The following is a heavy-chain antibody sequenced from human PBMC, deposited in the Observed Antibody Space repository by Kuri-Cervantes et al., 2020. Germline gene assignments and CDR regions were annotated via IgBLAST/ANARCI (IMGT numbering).Heavy chain of an antibody. CDR3: ARESFSLGELSFPLGD. D-gene: IGHD3-16*02. CDR1: GFTFSSYG. J-gene: IGHJ4*02. Sequence: GGSLRLSCAASGFTFSSYGMHWVRQAPGKGLEWVAVISYDGSSKYYADSVKGRFTISRDNSKNTLYLQMNSLRAEDTAVYYCARESFSLGELSFPLGDWGQGTLVTVSS. CDR2: ISYDGSSK. V-gene: IGHV3-30*03.